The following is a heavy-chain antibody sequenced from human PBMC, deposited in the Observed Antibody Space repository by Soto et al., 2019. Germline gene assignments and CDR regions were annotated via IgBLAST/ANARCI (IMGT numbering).Heavy chain of an antibody. J-gene: IGHJ4*02. Sequence: ASVKVSCKASGYTFTSYAMHWVRQAPGQRLEWMGWINAGNGNTKYSQKLQGRVTMTTDTSTSTAYMELRSLRSDDTAVYFCARLDSSAPDSEYWGQGTLVTVSS. CDR3: ARLDSSAPDSEY. V-gene: IGHV1-3*01. CDR1: GYTFTSYA. D-gene: IGHD3-22*01. CDR2: INAGNGNT.